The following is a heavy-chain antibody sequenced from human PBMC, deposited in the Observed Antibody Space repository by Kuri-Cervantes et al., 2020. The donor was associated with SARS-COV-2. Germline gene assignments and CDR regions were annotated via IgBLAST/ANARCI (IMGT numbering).Heavy chain of an antibody. CDR3: ARGPLGSYDFWSGYYHNYDY. CDR1: GYTFTGYY. V-gene: IGHV1-46*01. J-gene: IGHJ4*02. D-gene: IGHD3-3*01. Sequence: ASVKVSCKASGYTFTGYYMHWVRQAPGQGLEWMGWINPSGGSTSYAQKFQGRVTMTRDTSTRTVYMEPSSLRSEDTAVYYCARGPLGSYDFWSGYYHNYDYWGQGTLVTVSS. CDR2: INPSGGST.